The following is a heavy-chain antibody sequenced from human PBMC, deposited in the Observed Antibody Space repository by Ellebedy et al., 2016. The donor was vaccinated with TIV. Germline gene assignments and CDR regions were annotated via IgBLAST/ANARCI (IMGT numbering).Heavy chain of an antibody. CDR2: VGGAGNRA. D-gene: IGHD4-11*01. CDR1: EFTLMNYA. J-gene: IGHJ4*02. Sequence: GESLKISCTTSEFTLMNYAMSWVRQAPGKGLEWVSTVGGAGNRAYYADSVKGRFTISRDIPKNTLYLQMNSLRAEDTAVYYCAKDMKHLQANAKDYWGQGTLVTVSS. V-gene: IGHV3-23*01. CDR3: AKDMKHLQANAKDY.